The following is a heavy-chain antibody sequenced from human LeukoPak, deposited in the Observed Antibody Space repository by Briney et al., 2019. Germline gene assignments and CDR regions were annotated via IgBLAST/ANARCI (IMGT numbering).Heavy chain of an antibody. CDR3: ARGYYDFWSGYFAGILCY. D-gene: IGHD3-3*01. CDR1: GYTFTGYY. Sequence: ASVKVSCKASGYTFTGYYMHWVRQAPGQGPEWMGWINPNSGGTNYAQKFQGRVTMTRDTSISTAYMELSRLRSDDTAVYYCARGYYDFWSGYFAGILCYWGQGTLVTVSS. J-gene: IGHJ4*02. CDR2: INPNSGGT. V-gene: IGHV1-2*02.